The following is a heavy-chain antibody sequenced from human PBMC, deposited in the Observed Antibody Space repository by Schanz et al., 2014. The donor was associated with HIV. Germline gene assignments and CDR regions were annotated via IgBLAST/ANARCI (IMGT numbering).Heavy chain of an antibody. V-gene: IGHV3-9*01. D-gene: IGHD3-10*01. CDR1: GFTLEDYA. CDR2: MSWNRRRI. J-gene: IGHJ6*04. CDR3: ARDMGLLWFGESPGDLRGGMDV. Sequence: EVQLMESGGGLVQPGRSLRLSCAASGFTLEDYAMHWVRQVPGKGLEWVSGMSWNRRRIGYGDAVKGRFTISRDNAKNSLYLQMNSLRPEDTALYYCARDMGLLWFGESPGDLRGGMDVWGEGTTVTVSS.